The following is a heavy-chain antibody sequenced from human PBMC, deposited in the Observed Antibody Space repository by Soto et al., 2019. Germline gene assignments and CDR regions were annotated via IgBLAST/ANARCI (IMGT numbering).Heavy chain of an antibody. V-gene: IGHV5-51*01. CDR1: GYSFTSYW. CDR2: IYPGDSDT. Sequence: GEDLKISCKGSGYSFTSYWIGWVRQMPGKGLEWMGIIYPGDSDTRYSPSFQGQVTISADKSISTAYLQWSSLKASDTAMYYCATHYDFWSCFPLDYSYYGTDVWGQGTTVTVSS. CDR3: ATHYDFWSCFPLDYSYYGTDV. J-gene: IGHJ6*02. D-gene: IGHD3-3*01.